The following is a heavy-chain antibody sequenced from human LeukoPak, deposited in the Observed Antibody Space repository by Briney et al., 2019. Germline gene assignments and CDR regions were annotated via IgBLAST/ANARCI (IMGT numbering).Heavy chain of an antibody. CDR1: GYTFTNYG. J-gene: IGHJ3*02. CDR2: ISPYNGNT. D-gene: IGHD2-2*01. V-gene: IGHV1-18*01. CDR3: ARVLPAGDAFDI. Sequence: GASVKVSCKASGYTFTNYGISWVRQAPGQGLEWMGWISPYNGNTNYAQKFQGRVTMTTDTSTSTAYMELRSLRSDDTAVYYCARVLPAGDAFDIWGQGTMVTVSS.